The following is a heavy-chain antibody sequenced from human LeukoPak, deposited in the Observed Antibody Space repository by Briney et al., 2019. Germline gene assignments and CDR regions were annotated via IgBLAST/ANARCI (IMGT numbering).Heavy chain of an antibody. Sequence: GGSLRLFYAASGFTLSSYGMHWVRHAPGKGLECVVVIWYDVSNKYYADSVKGRLTIYRDNSKNTLYLQMNSLRAADKAVYYCARGPYSGYDLWGKAYYYYYYVRDVWGKGTTVTVSS. V-gene: IGHV3-33*01. CDR1: GFTLSSYG. CDR2: IWYDVSNK. J-gene: IGHJ6*04. D-gene: IGHD5-12*01. CDR3: ARGPYSGYDLWGKAYYYYYYVRDV.